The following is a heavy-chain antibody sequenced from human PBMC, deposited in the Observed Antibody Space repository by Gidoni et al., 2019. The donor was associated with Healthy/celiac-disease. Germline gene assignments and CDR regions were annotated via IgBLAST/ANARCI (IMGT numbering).Heavy chain of an antibody. CDR2: INPSGGST. J-gene: IGHJ6*02. V-gene: IGHV1-46*01. CDR1: GNTFTSYY. Sequence: QVQLGQSGAEVKKPAASVKVSCKASGNTFTSYYMHRVRQAPGQGLAWRGIINPSGGSTSYAQKFQGRVTMTRDTSTSTVYMELSSLRSEDTAVYYCASAISYYDSSGYPRTYPYYYYGMDVWGQGTTVTVSS. CDR3: ASAISYYDSSGYPRTYPYYYYGMDV. D-gene: IGHD3-22*01.